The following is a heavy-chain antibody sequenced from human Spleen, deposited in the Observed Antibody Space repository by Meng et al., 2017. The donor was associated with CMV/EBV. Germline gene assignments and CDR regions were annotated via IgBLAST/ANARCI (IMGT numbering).Heavy chain of an antibody. CDR3: ARAYCSSNICPDYISYYYSMDV. J-gene: IGHJ6*02. D-gene: IGHD2-2*01. Sequence: ASVKVSCKASGYTFSGYYIHWVRQAPGQGLEWMGWINQNSVATNYAQRFQGRVTMTWDTSTSTAHMELSRLNSDDTSVYYCARAYCSSNICPDYISYYYSMDVWGQGTTVTVSS. CDR2: INQNSVAT. CDR1: GYTFSGYY. V-gene: IGHV1-2*02.